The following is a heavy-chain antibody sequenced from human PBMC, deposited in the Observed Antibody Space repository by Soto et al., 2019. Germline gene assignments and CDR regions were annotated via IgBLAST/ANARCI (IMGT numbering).Heavy chain of an antibody. CDR1: GGSFSGFD. D-gene: IGHD2-8*01. CDR2: INHSGST. V-gene: IGHV4-34*02. J-gene: IGHJ5*02. Sequence: QVQLQQWGAGLLKPSETLSLTCAVYGGSFSGFDWSWIRQPPGKGLAWIGEINHSGSTNYNPSPKSRGTLSVDPSKNQFSLKLSSVTAADTAVYDCAARHLSKQLIFRRFTWFDPWGQGTLVTVSS. CDR3: AARHLSKQLIFRRFTWFDP.